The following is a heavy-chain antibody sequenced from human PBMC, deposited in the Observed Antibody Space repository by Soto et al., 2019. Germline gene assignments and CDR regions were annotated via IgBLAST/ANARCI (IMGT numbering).Heavy chain of an antibody. CDR1: GGSFSGYY. CDR2: INHSGST. J-gene: IGHJ4*02. V-gene: IGHV4-34*01. D-gene: IGHD3-3*01. Sequence: SETLSLTCAVYGGSFSGYYWSWIRQPPGKGLEWIGEINHSGSTNYSPSLKSRVTISVDRSKNQFSLKLSSVTAADTAVYFCARGQDFWSGYPFDYWGQGALVTSPQ. CDR3: ARGQDFWSGYPFDY.